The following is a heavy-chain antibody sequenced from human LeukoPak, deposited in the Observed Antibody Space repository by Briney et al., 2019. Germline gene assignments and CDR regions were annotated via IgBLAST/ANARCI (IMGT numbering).Heavy chain of an antibody. CDR2: IYPGESDI. D-gene: IGHD1-1*01. CDR3: ARLYAGTTGGYFDY. CDR1: GYSFPNYW. Sequence: GESLKISCKGSGYSFPNYWIGWVRQMPGKGLEWMGLIYPGESDIRYSPSFQGQVTISADKSISTAYLQWSSLKASDTAMYYCARLYAGTTGGYFDYWGQGTLVTVSS. V-gene: IGHV5-51*01. J-gene: IGHJ4*02.